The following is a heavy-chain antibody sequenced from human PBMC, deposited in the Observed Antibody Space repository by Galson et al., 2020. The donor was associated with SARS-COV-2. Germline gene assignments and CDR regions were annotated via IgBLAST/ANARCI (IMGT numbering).Heavy chain of an antibody. CDR1: GYTFTGYY. Sequence: ASVKVSCKASGYTFTGYYMHWVRQAPGQGLEWMGWINPNSGGTNYAQKFQGRVTMTRDTSISTAYMELSRLRSDDTAVYYCASGSGSSGPYYYYGMDVWGQGTTVTVSS. J-gene: IGHJ6*02. CDR2: INPNSGGT. D-gene: IGHD6-19*01. CDR3: ASGSGSSGPYYYYGMDV. V-gene: IGHV1-2*02.